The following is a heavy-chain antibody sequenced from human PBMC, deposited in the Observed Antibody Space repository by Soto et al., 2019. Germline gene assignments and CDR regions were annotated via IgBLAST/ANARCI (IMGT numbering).Heavy chain of an antibody. Sequence: LRLSCASSGFTFSSYGMHWVRQAPGKGLEWVAVISYDGSNKYYADSVKGRFTISRDNSKNTLYLQMNSLRAEDTAVYYCAKRRGTLMYYFDYWGQGTLVTVSS. J-gene: IGHJ4*02. D-gene: IGHD2-8*01. CDR1: GFTFSSYG. V-gene: IGHV3-30*18. CDR3: AKRRGTLMYYFDY. CDR2: ISYDGSNK.